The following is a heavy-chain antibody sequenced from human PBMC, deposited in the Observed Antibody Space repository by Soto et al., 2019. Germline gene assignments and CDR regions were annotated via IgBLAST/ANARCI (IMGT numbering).Heavy chain of an antibody. CDR3: ATGDYYDSSGVFDY. CDR1: GYTLTELS. V-gene: IGHV1-24*01. Sequence: ASVKVSCKVSGYTLTELSMHWVRQAPGKGLEWMGGFDPEDGETIYAQKFQGRVTMTEDTSTDTAYMELSSLRSEDTAVYYCATGDYYDSSGVFDYWGQGTLSPSPQ. CDR2: FDPEDGET. J-gene: IGHJ4*02. D-gene: IGHD3-22*01.